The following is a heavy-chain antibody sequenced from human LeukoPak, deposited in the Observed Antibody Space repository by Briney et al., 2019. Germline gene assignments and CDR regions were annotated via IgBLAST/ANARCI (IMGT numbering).Heavy chain of an antibody. CDR1: GFTFSSYW. D-gene: IGHD3-16*01. CDR2: IKQDGSEK. CDR3: ASFVHEVGGFFDY. J-gene: IGHJ4*02. V-gene: IGHV3-7*03. Sequence: GGSLRLSCAASGFTFSSYWMSWVRQAPGKGLEWVANIKQDGSEKYYVDSVKGRFTISRDNAKNSLYLQMNSLRAEDTAVYHCASFVHEVGGFFDYWGQGTLVTVSS.